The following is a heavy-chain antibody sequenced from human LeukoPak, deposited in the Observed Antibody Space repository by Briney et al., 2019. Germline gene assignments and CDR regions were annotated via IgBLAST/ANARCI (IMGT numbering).Heavy chain of an antibody. Sequence: ASVKVSCKASGGTFSSYAISWVRQAPGQGLEWMGGIIPIFGTANYAQKFQGRVTITADESMSTAYMELSSLRSEDTAVYYCARGNGARPHYYYYGMDVWGQGTTVTVSS. V-gene: IGHV1-69*13. CDR3: ARGNGARPHYYYYGMDV. D-gene: IGHD1-26*01. CDR2: IIPIFGTA. J-gene: IGHJ6*02. CDR1: GGTFSSYA.